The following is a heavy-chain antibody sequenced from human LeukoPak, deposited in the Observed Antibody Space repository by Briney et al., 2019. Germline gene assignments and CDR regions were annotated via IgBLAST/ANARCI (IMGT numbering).Heavy chain of an antibody. J-gene: IGHJ6*02. CDR1: GFTFSSYS. CDR3: ARKITVTNYDYYYGMDV. CDR2: ISSSSSTI. Sequence: PGGSLRLSCAASGFTFSSYSMNWVRQAPGKGLEWVPYISSSSSTIYYADSVKGRFTISRDNAKNSLYLQMNSLRDEDTAVYYCARKITVTNYDYYYGMDVWGQGTTVTVSS. V-gene: IGHV3-48*02. D-gene: IGHD4-17*01.